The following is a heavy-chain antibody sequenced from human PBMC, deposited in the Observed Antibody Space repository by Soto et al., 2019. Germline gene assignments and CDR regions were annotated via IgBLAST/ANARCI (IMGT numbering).Heavy chain of an antibody. Sequence: QVQLVESGAEVKKPGSSVRVSCKASGGTLRRHAINWVRQAPGQGLEWMGGIIPIFGLPYYAQKFQGRVTITADESSNTAYVELSSLRSEDTDIYYCAATVEIPYYHGTDVWGKGTTFTVSS. CDR3: AATVEIPYYHGTDV. D-gene: IGHD4-4*01. CDR1: GGTLRRHA. J-gene: IGHJ6*04. V-gene: IGHV1-69*01. CDR2: IIPIFGLP.